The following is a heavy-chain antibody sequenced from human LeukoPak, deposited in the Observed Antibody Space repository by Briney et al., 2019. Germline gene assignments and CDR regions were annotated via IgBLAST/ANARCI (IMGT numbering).Heavy chain of an antibody. D-gene: IGHD6-19*01. CDR2: IYTSGST. V-gene: IGHV4-4*07. CDR3: AREDPGIAVAGSSYYYYYYMDV. J-gene: IGHJ6*03. Sequence: SETLSLTCTVSGVSVTSYYWSWIRQPAGKGLEWIGRIYTSGSTNYNPSLKSRVTMSVDTSKNQFSPKLSSVTAADTAVYYCAREDPGIAVAGSSYYYYYYMDVWGKGTTVTISS. CDR1: GVSVTSYY.